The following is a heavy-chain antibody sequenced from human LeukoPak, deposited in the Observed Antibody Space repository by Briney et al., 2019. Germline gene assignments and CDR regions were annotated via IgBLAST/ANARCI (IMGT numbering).Heavy chain of an antibody. Sequence: PGRSLRLSCAASGFTFSSYGMHWVRQAPGKGLEWVAVVSYDGSNKYYADSAKGRFTISRDNSKNTLYLQMNSLRAEDTAVYYCAKVSATRYYYGSGSRDPYYFDYWGQGTLVTVSS. V-gene: IGHV3-30*18. CDR2: VSYDGSNK. D-gene: IGHD3-10*01. CDR1: GFTFSSYG. CDR3: AKVSATRYYYGSGSRDPYYFDY. J-gene: IGHJ4*02.